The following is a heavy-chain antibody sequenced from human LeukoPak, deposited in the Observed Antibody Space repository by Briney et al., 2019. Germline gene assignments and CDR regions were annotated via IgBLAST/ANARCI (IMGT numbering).Heavy chain of an antibody. Sequence: PSETLSLTCTVSGGSISSYYWSWIRQPPGKGLEWIGYIYYSGSTNYNPSLKSRVTISVDTSKNQFSLKLSSVTAADTAVYYCARENSRDGYNLDAFDIRGQGTMVTVSS. CDR2: IYYSGST. CDR3: ARENSRDGYNLDAFDI. CDR1: GGSISSYY. D-gene: IGHD5-24*01. J-gene: IGHJ3*02. V-gene: IGHV4-59*01.